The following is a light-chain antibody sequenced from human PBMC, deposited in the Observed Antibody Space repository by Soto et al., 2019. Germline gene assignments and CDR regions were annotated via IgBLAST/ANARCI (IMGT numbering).Light chain of an antibody. CDR2: DAS. CDR3: QIYQSYSALT. Sequence: DIQVTQSPSTLSASVGDRVTITCRASRSVSKWLAWYQHKPGKAPRLLMYDASILESGVPSRFSGSGSGTEFTLTISSLQPDDCATYYCQIYQSYSALTFGGGTKVEIK. V-gene: IGKV1-5*01. J-gene: IGKJ4*01. CDR1: RSVSKW.